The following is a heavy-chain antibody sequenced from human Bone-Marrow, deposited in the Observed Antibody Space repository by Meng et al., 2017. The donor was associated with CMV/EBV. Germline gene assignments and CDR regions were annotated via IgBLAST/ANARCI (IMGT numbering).Heavy chain of an antibody. CDR2: VGGCDGDT. J-gene: IGHJ3*02. D-gene: IGHD5/OR15-5a*01. CDR3: ARDWECLARSDVFDI. V-gene: IGHV1-18*01. Sequence: ASVKVSCKASGYTFSSYGISWVRQAPGQGREWMGWVGGCDGDTNYALEFRGRVTVTIDTSTSTAYMELRSLRSDDTAVYYCARDWECLARSDVFDIWGQGTRVTVSS. CDR1: GYTFSSYG.